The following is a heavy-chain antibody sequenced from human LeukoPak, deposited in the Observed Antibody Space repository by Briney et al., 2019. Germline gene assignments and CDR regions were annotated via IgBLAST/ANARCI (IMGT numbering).Heavy chain of an antibody. D-gene: IGHD2-2*01. CDR2: IYRHADGGTT. V-gene: IGHV3-15*05. CDR3: TTDSYCSTTTCYASSNYYYGLDA. Sequence: PGGSLRLSCAASGFTFSNAWMTWVRQAPGKGLEWLGRIYRHADGGTTDYAAPVKGRLTITTDDSKNTLYLQMNSLKTEDTAVYYCTTDSYCSTTTCYASSNYYYGLDAWGQGTSVTVSS. J-gene: IGHJ6*02. CDR1: GFTFSNAW.